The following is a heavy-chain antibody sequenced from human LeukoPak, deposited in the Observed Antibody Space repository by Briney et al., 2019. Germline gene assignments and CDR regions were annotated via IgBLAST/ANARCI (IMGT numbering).Heavy chain of an antibody. CDR3: ARDLRSTSCLDY. Sequence: SETLSLTCAVYGGSFSGYYWSWIRQPPGKGLEWIGEINHSGSTNYNPSLKSRVTISVDTSKNQFSLKLSSVTAADTAVYYCARDLRSTSCLDYWGQGTLVTVSS. V-gene: IGHV4-34*01. D-gene: IGHD2-2*01. J-gene: IGHJ4*02. CDR1: GGSFSGYY. CDR2: INHSGST.